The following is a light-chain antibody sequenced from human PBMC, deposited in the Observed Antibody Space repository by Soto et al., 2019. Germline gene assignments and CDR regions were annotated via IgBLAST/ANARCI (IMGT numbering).Light chain of an antibody. CDR1: ENVGTN. V-gene: IGKV3D-15*01. Sequence: IVMTQSPATLSVSPGEGVTLSCRASENVGTNLAWYQQKPGQAPRLLISGSSTRATGIPATFSGSGSGTEFTLTTSSLQSEESAIYYCQQYNNWGLSFGGGTKVEIK. CDR2: GSS. CDR3: QQYNNWGLS. J-gene: IGKJ4*01.